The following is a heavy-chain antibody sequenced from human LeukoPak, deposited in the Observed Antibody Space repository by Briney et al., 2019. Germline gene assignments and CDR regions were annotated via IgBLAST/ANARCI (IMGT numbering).Heavy chain of an antibody. CDR1: GFTFSSFG. J-gene: IGHJ5*02. D-gene: IGHD4-17*01. CDR2: IWYNGSNE. CDR3: SRGAYGDYNNWFDP. Sequence: GGSLRLSCAASGFTFSSFGMHCVRQAPGKGLEWVADIWYNGSNEYYAESVKGRFTISRDNSKNTLYLQMDSLRAMDTAIYYCSRGAYGDYNNWFDPWGQGTLVIVSS. V-gene: IGHV3-33*01.